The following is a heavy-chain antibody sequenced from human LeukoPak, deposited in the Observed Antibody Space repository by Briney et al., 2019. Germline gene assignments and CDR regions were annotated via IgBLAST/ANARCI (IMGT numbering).Heavy chain of an antibody. CDR2: IYSGGST. J-gene: IGHJ1*01. V-gene: IGHV3-53*01. Sequence: GGSLRLSCAASGFTVSSNYMSWVRQAPGKGLEWVSVIYSGGSTYYADSVKGRFTISRDNSKNTLYLQTNSLRAEDTAVYYCASLYGGNSVYFQHWGQGTLVTVSS. CDR3: ASLYGGNSVYFQH. D-gene: IGHD4-23*01. CDR1: GFTVSSNY.